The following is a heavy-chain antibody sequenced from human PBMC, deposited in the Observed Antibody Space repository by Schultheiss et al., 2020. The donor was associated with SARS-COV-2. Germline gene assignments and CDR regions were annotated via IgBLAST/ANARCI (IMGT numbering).Heavy chain of an antibody. J-gene: IGHJ4*02. D-gene: IGHD6-13*01. Sequence: SLRLSCAASGFTFDDYAMHWVRQAPGKGLEWVSGISWNSGSIGYADSVKGRFTISRDNAKNSLYLQMNSLRAEDTALYYCAKTAAAWTFYFDYWGQGTLVTVSS. CDR1: GFTFDDYA. CDR2: ISWNSGSI. CDR3: AKTAAAWTFYFDY. V-gene: IGHV3-9*01.